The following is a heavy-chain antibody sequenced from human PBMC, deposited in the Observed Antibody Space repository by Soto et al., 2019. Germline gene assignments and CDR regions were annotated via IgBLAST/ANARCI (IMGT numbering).Heavy chain of an antibody. CDR2: IYFSGST. CDR3: ARLGSY. CDR1: DVSISSSSYY. V-gene: IGHV4-39*01. Sequence: WETLSLTCTVSDVSISSSSYYWGWIRQTPGKGLEWIGTIYFSGSTYYNPSLKSRVTISVDRSKDQFSLNLTSVTAADTALYYRARLGSYRGPGTLVTVSS. D-gene: IGHD2-2*01. J-gene: IGHJ1*01.